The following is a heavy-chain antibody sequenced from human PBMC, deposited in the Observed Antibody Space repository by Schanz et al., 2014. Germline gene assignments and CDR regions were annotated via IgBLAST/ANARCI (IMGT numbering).Heavy chain of an antibody. CDR1: GFTFSDAW. J-gene: IGHJ5*02. V-gene: IGHV4-59*04. CDR3: AAQRQYTGYYDWFDP. D-gene: IGHD1-26*01. CDR2: IYYSGTT. Sequence: VQLVESGGGLVKPGGFLRLSCAASGFTFSDAWMSWVRQAPGKGLEWIGGIYYSGTTYYNPSLKSRLTMSVDTSKNQSPRKRSSVTAADTAVYYCAAQRQYTGYYDWFDPWGQGTLVTVSS.